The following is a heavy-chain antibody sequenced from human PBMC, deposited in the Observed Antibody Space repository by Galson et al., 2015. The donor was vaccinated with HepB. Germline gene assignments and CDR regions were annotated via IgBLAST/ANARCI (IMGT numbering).Heavy chain of an antibody. J-gene: IGHJ4*02. CDR2: ISYSGTT. CDR3: ARVSSGWYYFDY. D-gene: IGHD6-19*01. V-gene: IGHV4-59*08. Sequence: ETLSLTCTVSGGSINNYFWTWIRQPPGKGLEWIGYISYSGTTNYNPSLMSRLTISVDTSRNQFSLKLSSVTAADTAVYYCARVSSGWYYFDYWGQGTLVTVSS. CDR1: GGSINNYF.